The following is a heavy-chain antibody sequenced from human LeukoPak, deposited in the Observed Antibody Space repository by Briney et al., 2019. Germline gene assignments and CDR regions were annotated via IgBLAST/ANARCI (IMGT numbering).Heavy chain of an antibody. CDR2: ISAYNGNT. V-gene: IGHV1-18*01. J-gene: IGHJ5*02. D-gene: IGHD5-18*01. CDR3: ARLGSGGEYNYAGSRNWFDP. Sequence: GASVKVSCTASGGTFSSYAISWVRQAPGQGLEWMGWISAYNGNTNYAQKLQGRVTMTTDTSTSTAYMELRSLRSDDTAVYYCARLGSGGEYNYAGSRNWFDPWGQGTLVTVSS. CDR1: GGTFSSYA.